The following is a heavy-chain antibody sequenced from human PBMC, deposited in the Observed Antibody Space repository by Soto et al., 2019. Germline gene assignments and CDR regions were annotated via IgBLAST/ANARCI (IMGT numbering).Heavy chain of an antibody. CDR2: ISSSSSYI. CDR1: GFTFSSYS. D-gene: IGHD3-10*01. V-gene: IGHV3-21*01. CDR3: AKDMFRGVPDYFDY. J-gene: IGHJ4*01. Sequence: GGSLRLSCAASGFTFSSYSMNWVRQAPGKGLEWVSSISSSSSYIYYADSVKGRFTISRDNAKNSLYLQMNSLRAEDTAVYYCAKDMFRGVPDYFDYWGHGTLVTVSS.